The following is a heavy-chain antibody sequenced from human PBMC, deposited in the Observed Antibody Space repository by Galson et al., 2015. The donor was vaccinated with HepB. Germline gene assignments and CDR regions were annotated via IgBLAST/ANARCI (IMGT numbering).Heavy chain of an antibody. J-gene: IGHJ6*02. D-gene: IGHD1-26*01. CDR1: GFTFSDYY. CDR3: ARTLPLGQTNYYYYGMDV. V-gene: IGHV3-11*06. CDR2: ISSSSSYT. Sequence: SLRLSCAASGFTFSDYYMSWIRQAPGKGLEWVSYISSSSSYTNYADSVKGRFTISRDNAKNSLYLQMNSLRAEDTAVYYCARTLPLGQTNYYYYGMDVWGQGTTVTVSS.